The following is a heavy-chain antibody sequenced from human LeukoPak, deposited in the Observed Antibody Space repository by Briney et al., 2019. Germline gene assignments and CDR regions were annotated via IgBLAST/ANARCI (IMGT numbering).Heavy chain of an antibody. J-gene: IGHJ4*02. V-gene: IGHV3-15*01. CDR3: GSIGSSWYEDY. CDR1: GFTFSNAW. D-gene: IGHD6-13*01. CDR2: IKSKTDGGTT. Sequence: GGSLRLSCAASGFTFSNAWMSWVRQAPGKGLEWVGRIKSKTDGGTTDYAAPVKGRFTISRDDSKNTLYLQMNSLKTEDTAVYYCGSIGSSWYEDYCGQGTLVTVSS.